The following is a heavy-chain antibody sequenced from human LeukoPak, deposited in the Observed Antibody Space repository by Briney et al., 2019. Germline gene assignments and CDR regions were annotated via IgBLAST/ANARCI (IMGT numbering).Heavy chain of an antibody. CDR3: AKLRAARPGY. CDR2: ISDSGAIT. Sequence: GGSLRLSCAASGFTFSNYAMHWVRQAPGKGLEWVSGISDSGAITNYADSVKGRFTISRDNSKNTLYLQMHSLRPEDTAIYYCAKLRAARPGYWGQGTLVTVSS. CDR1: GFTFSNYA. D-gene: IGHD6-6*01. V-gene: IGHV3-23*01. J-gene: IGHJ4*02.